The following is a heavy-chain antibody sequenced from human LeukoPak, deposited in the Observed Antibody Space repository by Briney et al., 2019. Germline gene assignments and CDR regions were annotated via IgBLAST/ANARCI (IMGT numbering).Heavy chain of an antibody. CDR1: GFTFSSHA. J-gene: IGHJ4*02. Sequence: GGSLRLSCAASGFTFSSHAMSWVRQAPGKGLEWVSGISGSGGSTYYADSVKGRFTISRDNSKNTLYVQMNSLRAEDTAVYYCAKGRAGIDYWGQGTLVAVSS. V-gene: IGHV3-23*01. D-gene: IGHD6-19*01. CDR2: ISGSGGST. CDR3: AKGRAGIDY.